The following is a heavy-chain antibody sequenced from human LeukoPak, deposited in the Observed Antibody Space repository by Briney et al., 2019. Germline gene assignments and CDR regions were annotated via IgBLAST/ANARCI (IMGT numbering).Heavy chain of an antibody. CDR3: AREPTTRGYNYAYRGFDP. J-gene: IGHJ5*02. Sequence: SETLSLTCTVSGTSINSYNWNWIRQPPGKGLEWIGYIYYSGSTNYNPSLKSRVTISIDTSKNQFSLKLSSVTAADTAMYYRAREPTTRGYNYAYRGFDPWGLGTLVTVSS. CDR1: GTSINSYN. D-gene: IGHD5-18*01. V-gene: IGHV4-59*01. CDR2: IYYSGST.